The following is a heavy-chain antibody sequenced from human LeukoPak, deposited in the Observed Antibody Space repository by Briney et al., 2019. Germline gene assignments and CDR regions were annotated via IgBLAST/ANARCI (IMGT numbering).Heavy chain of an antibody. V-gene: IGHV4-59*01. CDR2: IYYSGST. Sequence: SETLSLTCIVSGGSISSYYWSWIRQPPGKGLEWIGYIYYSGSTNYNPSLKSRVTISVDTSKNQFSLKLSSVTAADTAVYYCARDLLYDSPIDAFDIWGQGTMVTVSS. CDR1: GGSISSYY. D-gene: IGHD3-22*01. CDR3: ARDLLYDSPIDAFDI. J-gene: IGHJ3*02.